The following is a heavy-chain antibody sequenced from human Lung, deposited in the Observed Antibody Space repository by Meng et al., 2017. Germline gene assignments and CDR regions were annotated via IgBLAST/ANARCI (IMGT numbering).Heavy chain of an antibody. CDR1: GGSFSDYY. Sequence: RQRWGAGRFQPSQTLSPTSVVSGGSFSDYYWSWIRQPPGKGLEWIGEINHSGSTNYNPSLESRATISVDTSQNNLSLKLSSVTAADSAVYYCARGPTTMAHDFDYWGQGTLVTVSS. CDR2: INHSGST. J-gene: IGHJ4*02. CDR3: ARGPTTMAHDFDY. V-gene: IGHV4-34*01. D-gene: IGHD4-11*01.